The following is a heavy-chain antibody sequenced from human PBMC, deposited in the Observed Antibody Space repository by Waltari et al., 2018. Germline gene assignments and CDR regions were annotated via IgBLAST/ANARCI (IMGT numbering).Heavy chain of an antibody. CDR2: INPNRGGT. D-gene: IGHD3-10*01. J-gene: IGHJ5*01. CDR1: GYTFTGYY. V-gene: IGHV1-2*02. Sequence: QVQLVQSGAEVKKPGASVKVSCKASGYTFTGYYMHWVRQAPGQGLEWMGWINPNRGGTNYAQKFQGRVTMTRDTSISTAYMELSRLRSDDTAVYYCAFRGFGELLRWFDYWGQGTLVTVSS. CDR3: AFRGFGELLRWFDY.